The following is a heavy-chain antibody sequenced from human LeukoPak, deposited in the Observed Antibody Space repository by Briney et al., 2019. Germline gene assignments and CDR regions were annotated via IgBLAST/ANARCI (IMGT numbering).Heavy chain of an antibody. V-gene: IGHV1-69*04. J-gene: IGHJ5*02. CDR2: IIPILGIA. CDR3: AADQAPTDPYMWVDP. Sequence: SVKVSCKASGGTFSSYAISWVRQAPEQGLEWMGRIIPILGIANYAQKFQGRVTITADKSTSTAYMELSSLRSEDTAVYYCAADQAPTDPYMWVDPWGQGTQVIISS. CDR1: GGTFSSYA. D-gene: IGHD2-21*02.